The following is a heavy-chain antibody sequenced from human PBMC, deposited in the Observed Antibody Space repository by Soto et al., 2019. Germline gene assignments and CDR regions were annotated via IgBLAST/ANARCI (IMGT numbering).Heavy chain of an antibody. CDR1: AFTFNNYA. D-gene: IGHD6-19*01. J-gene: IGHJ4*02. Sequence: EVQLLESGGDLVQPGGSLRLSCAASAFTFNNYAMSWVRQAPGKGLEWVSSVSASGASTYYADSVKGRFIISRDNSKDPLEPEMSSLGADDTAVYYCAKRHSSGFDYWGQGTLVTVSS. V-gene: IGHV3-23*01. CDR2: VSASGAST. CDR3: AKRHSSGFDY.